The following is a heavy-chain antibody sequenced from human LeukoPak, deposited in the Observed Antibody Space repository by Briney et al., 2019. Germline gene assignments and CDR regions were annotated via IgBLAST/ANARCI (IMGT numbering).Heavy chain of an antibody. J-gene: IGHJ3*02. V-gene: IGHV3-23*01. CDR3: AKDPPYSSHHKPTSDAFDI. CDR1: GFTFSSYA. Sequence: GGSLRLSCAASGFTFSSYAMSWVRQAPGKGLEWVSAISGSGGSTYYADSVKGRLTISRDNSKNTLYLQMNSLRAEDTAVYYCAKDPPYSSHHKPTSDAFDIWGQGTMVTVSS. CDR2: ISGSGGST. D-gene: IGHD6-19*01.